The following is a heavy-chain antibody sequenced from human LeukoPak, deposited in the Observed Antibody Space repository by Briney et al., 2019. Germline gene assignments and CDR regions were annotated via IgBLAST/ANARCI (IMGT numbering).Heavy chain of an antibody. V-gene: IGHV1-46*01. CDR1: GYTFTSYY. CDR3: AKEYCTNGVGYKQNYYGMDV. CDR2: INPSGGST. J-gene: IGHJ6*02. Sequence: GASVKVSCKASGYTFTSYYMHWVRQAPGQGLEWMGIINPSGGSTSYAQKFQGRVTMTRDTSTSTVYMELSSLRSEDTAVYYCAKEYCTNGVGYKQNYYGMDVWGQGTTVTVSS. D-gene: IGHD2-8*01.